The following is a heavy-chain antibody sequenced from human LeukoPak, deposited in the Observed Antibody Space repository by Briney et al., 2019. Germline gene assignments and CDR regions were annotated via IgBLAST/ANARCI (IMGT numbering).Heavy chain of an antibody. CDR1: GLAFSSYK. V-gene: IGHV3-74*01. Sequence: GSLRLSCAASGLAFSSYKMHWVRQAPRKGLVWVSRISTDGYTTDYADFVQGRFTASRDNTKNTWSLEMNSLRAEDTAVYYCVVGGSPGYWGQGTLVTVSS. D-gene: IGHD2-15*01. CDR3: VVGGSPGY. J-gene: IGHJ4*02. CDR2: ISTDGYTT.